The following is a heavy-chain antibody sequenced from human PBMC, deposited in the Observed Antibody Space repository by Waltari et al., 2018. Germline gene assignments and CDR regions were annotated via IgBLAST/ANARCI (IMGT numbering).Heavy chain of an antibody. Sequence: QVQLQQWGAGLLKPSETLSLTCAVYGGSFSGYYWSWIRQPPGKGLEWIGELNHSGSTNYNPSLKDRVTISVDTSKNQFSLKLSSVTAADTAVYYCARGRGITIFGVVIIGSNWFDPWGQGTLVTVSS. CDR2: LNHSGST. V-gene: IGHV4-34*01. J-gene: IGHJ5*02. CDR3: ARGRGITIFGVVIIGSNWFDP. D-gene: IGHD3-3*01. CDR1: GGSFSGYY.